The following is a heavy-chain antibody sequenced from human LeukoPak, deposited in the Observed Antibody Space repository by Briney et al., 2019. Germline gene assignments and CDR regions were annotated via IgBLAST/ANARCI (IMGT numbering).Heavy chain of an antibody. CDR3: ARDDSAEDY. Sequence: GGSLRLSCAASGFTFSSYWMSWVRQAPGKGLEWVANIKQDGSEKYYVDSVKGRFTVSRDNAKNSMYLQMNSLRSEDTAVYYCARDDSAEDYWGQGTLVTVSS. V-gene: IGHV3-7*01. J-gene: IGHJ4*02. CDR1: GFTFSSYW. CDR2: IKQDGSEK. D-gene: IGHD4-11*01.